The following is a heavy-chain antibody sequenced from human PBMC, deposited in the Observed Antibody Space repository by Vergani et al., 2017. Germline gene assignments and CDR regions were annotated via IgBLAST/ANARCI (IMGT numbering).Heavy chain of an antibody. CDR3: ARDSVASAAFDI. V-gene: IGHV1-69*08. CDR2: IIPILGIA. CDR1: GGTFSSYT. J-gene: IGHJ3*02. Sequence: QVKLVQSGAEVKKPGSSVKVSCKASGGTFSSYTISWVRQAPGQGLEWMGRIIPILGIANYAQKFQGRVTITSDKSTSTAYMELSSLRSEDTAVYYCARDSVASAAFDIWGQGTMVTVSS. D-gene: IGHD5-12*01.